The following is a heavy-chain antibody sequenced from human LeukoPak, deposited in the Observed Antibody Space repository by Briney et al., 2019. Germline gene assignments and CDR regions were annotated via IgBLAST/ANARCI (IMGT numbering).Heavy chain of an antibody. CDR2: IKQDGSDK. CDR1: GGSFSGYY. CDR3: ATYHNTLTAKRSYY. Sequence: ETLSLTCAVYGGSFSGYYWSWIRQPPGKGLEWLATIKQDGSDKFYVDSVKGRFTISRDNAGNSLYLQMNSLRAEDTAVYYCATYHNTLTAKRSYYWGQGTLVTVSS. D-gene: IGHD2-21*02. J-gene: IGHJ4*02. V-gene: IGHV3-7*03.